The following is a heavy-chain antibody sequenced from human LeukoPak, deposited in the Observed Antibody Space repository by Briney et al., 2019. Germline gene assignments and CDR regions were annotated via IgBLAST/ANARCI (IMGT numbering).Heavy chain of an antibody. CDR2: ISGGGGST. CDR1: GFTFSSYA. D-gene: IGHD3-9*01. Sequence: GGSLRLSCAASGFTFSSYAMSWVRQAPGKGLEWVSAISGGGGSTYYADSVKGRFTISRDNSKNTLYLQMNSLRAEDTAVYYCAKEGGAEGLRYFDWLSIHGWVNLGMDVWGQGTTVTVSS. CDR3: AKEGGAEGLRYFDWLSIHGWVNLGMDV. J-gene: IGHJ6*02. V-gene: IGHV3-23*01.